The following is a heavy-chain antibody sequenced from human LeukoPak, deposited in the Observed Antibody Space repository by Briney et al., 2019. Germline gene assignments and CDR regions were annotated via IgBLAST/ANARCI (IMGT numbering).Heavy chain of an antibody. J-gene: IGHJ4*02. Sequence: SETLSLTCAVYGGSFSGYYWSWIRQPPGKGLEWIGEITHSGSTNYDPSLKSRVTISVDTSKNQFSLKLSSVTAADTAVYYCARTGTQPDYWGQGTLVTVSS. D-gene: IGHD3-10*01. CDR3: ARTGTQPDY. CDR2: ITHSGST. CDR1: GGSFSGYY. V-gene: IGHV4-34*01.